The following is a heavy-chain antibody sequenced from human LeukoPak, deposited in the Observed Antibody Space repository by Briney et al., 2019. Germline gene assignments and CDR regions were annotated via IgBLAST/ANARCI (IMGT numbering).Heavy chain of an antibody. Sequence: GGSLRLSCAASGFTFSSYAMSWVRQAPGKGLEWVSAISGSGGSTYYADSVKGRFAISRDNSKNTLYLQMNSLRDEDTAVYYCAKDLPDIVVVPAAIGTGYWGQGTLVTVSS. CDR2: ISGSGGST. J-gene: IGHJ4*02. V-gene: IGHV3-23*01. D-gene: IGHD2-2*01. CDR1: GFTFSSYA. CDR3: AKDLPDIVVVPAAIGTGY.